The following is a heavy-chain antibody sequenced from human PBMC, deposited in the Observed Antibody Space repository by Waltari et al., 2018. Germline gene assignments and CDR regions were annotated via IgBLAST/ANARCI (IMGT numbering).Heavy chain of an antibody. CDR1: GGTFSSYA. CDR2: IIPIFGTA. J-gene: IGHJ6*02. CDR3: ARGSSYPVGQYQKGVDV. D-gene: IGHD2-2*01. Sequence: QVQLVQSGAEVKKPGSSVKVSCKASGGTFSSYAISWVRQAPGQGLEWMGGIIPIFGTANYAQKFQGRVTITTDESTSTAYMELSSLRAEDTAVYYCARGSSYPVGQYQKGVDVWGQGTTVTVSS. V-gene: IGHV1-69*05.